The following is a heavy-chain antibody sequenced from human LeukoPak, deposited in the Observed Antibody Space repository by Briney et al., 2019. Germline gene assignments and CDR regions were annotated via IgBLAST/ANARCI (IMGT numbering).Heavy chain of an antibody. Sequence: GGSLRLSCTPSGFTFKNYAMTWVRQAPGKGLEWVSAIYPHGDPHYADSVKGRFTISRDNSKNSLYMQMETLRAEDTALYYCARAKLEPAGTGAFDIWGPGTVVTVSS. V-gene: IGHV3-23*01. CDR1: GFTFKNYA. CDR2: IYPHGDP. D-gene: IGHD6-19*01. CDR3: ARAKLEPAGTGAFDI. J-gene: IGHJ3*02.